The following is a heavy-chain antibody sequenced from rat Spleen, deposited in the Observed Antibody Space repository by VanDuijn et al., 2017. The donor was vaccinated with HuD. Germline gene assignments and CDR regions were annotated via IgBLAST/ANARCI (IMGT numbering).Heavy chain of an antibody. CDR1: GFTFNKYW. V-gene: IGHV5-31*01. CDR2: ITNTGGNL. Sequence: EVQLVESGGGLVQPGRSLKLSCVASGFTFNKYWMNWIRQAPGKGLEWVGSITNTGGNLYYPDSVKGRSTISRDNAQNTLYLQLNSLRSEDTATYYCARENYYSGDYWGQGVMVTVSS. J-gene: IGHJ2*01. CDR3: ARENYYSGDY. D-gene: IGHD1-1*01.